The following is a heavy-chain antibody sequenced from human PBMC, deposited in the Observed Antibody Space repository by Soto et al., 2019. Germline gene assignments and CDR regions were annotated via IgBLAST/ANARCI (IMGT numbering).Heavy chain of an antibody. CDR2: ISGGDDTT. Sequence: EVQLLESGGGLVQPGGSLRLSCAASGFTFSSYAMTWVRQAPAKGLEWVSGISGGDDTTFYADSVKGRFTISRDNSKRTLYLQMNSLRADDTAVYFCIRGFAPLDYWGQGTLVTVSS. J-gene: IGHJ4*02. V-gene: IGHV3-23*01. CDR1: GFTFSSYA. CDR3: IRGFAPLDY. D-gene: IGHD3-10*01.